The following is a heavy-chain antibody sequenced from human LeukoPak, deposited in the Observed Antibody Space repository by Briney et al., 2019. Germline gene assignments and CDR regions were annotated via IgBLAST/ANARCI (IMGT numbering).Heavy chain of an antibody. D-gene: IGHD3-10*01. J-gene: IGHJ6*02. V-gene: IGHV1-24*01. CDR3: ATDLRQYYGSGSYSSSAYYYYGMDV. CDR2: FDPDDGET. Sequence: ASVKVSCKVSGYTLTELSMHWVRQAPGKGLEWMGGFDPDDGETIYAQKFQGRVTMTEDTSTDTAYMELSSLRSEDTAVYYCATDLRQYYGSGSYSSSAYYYYGMDVWGQGTTVTVSS. CDR1: GYTLTELS.